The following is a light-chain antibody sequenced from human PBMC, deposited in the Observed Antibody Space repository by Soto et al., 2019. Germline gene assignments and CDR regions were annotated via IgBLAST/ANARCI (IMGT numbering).Light chain of an antibody. CDR2: GAS. CDR1: QSVSSH. V-gene: IGKV3-20*01. J-gene: IGKJ1*01. CDR3: QQYDSSPRT. Sequence: EIVLTQSPGTLSLSPGERATLSCRASQSVSSHLAWYQQRPGQAPSLLIYGASTRITGIPDRFSGSGSGTDFTLTISRLEPEDFAVYYCQQYDSSPRTFGQGTKVEIK.